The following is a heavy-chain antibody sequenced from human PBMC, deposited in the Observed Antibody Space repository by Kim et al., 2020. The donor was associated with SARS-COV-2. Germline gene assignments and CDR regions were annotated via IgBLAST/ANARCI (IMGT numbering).Heavy chain of an antibody. V-gene: IGHV1-2*02. CDR2: T. D-gene: IGHD1-20*01. Sequence: TMYAQKFQDRVTMTKDTSISTVYMELTSLRSDDTALYYCVRAYNWNLLDYWGQGTLVTVSS. CDR3: VRAYNWNLLDY. J-gene: IGHJ4*02.